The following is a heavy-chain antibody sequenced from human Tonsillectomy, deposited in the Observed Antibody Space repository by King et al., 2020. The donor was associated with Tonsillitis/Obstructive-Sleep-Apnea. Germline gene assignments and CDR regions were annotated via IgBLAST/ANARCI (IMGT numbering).Heavy chain of an antibody. CDR1: GFTFSSYW. J-gene: IGHJ4*02. CDR2: IKQDGSEK. D-gene: IGHD6-19*01. Sequence: VQLVESGGGLVQLGGSLRLSCAVSGFTFSSYWMNWVRQAPGKGLEWLANIKQDGSEKYYVDSVKGRFTISRDNAKNSLYLQMNSLRVEDTAVYYCAGGSGWIIDYWGQGTLVTVSS. CDR3: AGGSGWIIDY. V-gene: IGHV3-7*04.